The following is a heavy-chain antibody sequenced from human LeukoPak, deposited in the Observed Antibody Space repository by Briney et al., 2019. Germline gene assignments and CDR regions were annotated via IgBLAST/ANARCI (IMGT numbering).Heavy chain of an antibody. CDR2: INHRGSP. J-gene: IGHJ3*02. D-gene: IGHD3-10*01. CDR1: GGSFCGYY. Sequence: PSETLSLTCAVYGGSFCGYYCSCIRHPPGKGLEWIGEINHRGSPNHNPSLKSRVTISIDTSKNQFSLKLSPVTAADTAVYYCARDLSDYYGSGSYRPIDAFDIWGQGTMVTVSS. CDR3: ARDLSDYYGSGSYRPIDAFDI. V-gene: IGHV4-34*01.